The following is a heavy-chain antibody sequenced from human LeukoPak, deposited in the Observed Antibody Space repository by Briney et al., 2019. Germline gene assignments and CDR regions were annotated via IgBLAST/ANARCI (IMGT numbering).Heavy chain of an antibody. Sequence: SVKVSCKASGGTFSSYAISWVRQAPGQGLEWRGGIIPIFGTANYAQKFQGRVTITADKSTSTAYMELSSLRSEDTAVYYCASELYDILTGTFDYWGQGTLVTVSS. CDR3: ASELYDILTGTFDY. CDR2: IIPIFGTA. J-gene: IGHJ4*02. V-gene: IGHV1-69*06. CDR1: GGTFSSYA. D-gene: IGHD3-9*01.